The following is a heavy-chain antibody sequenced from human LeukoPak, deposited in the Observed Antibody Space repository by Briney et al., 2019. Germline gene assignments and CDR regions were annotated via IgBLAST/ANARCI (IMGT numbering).Heavy chain of an antibody. CDR2: ISSSSSYI. D-gene: IGHD6-6*01. Sequence: GGSLRLSCAASGFTFSSYSMNWVRQAPGKGLEWDSSISSSSSYIYYADSVKGRFTISRDNAKNSLYLQMNSLRAEHTAVYYCAREGVGSSSSHYYYYYGMDVWGQGTTVTVSS. CDR3: AREGVGSSSSHYYYYYGMDV. J-gene: IGHJ6*02. V-gene: IGHV3-21*01. CDR1: GFTFSSYS.